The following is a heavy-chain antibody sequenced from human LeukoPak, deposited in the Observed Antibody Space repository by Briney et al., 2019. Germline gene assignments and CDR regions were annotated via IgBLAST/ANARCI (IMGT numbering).Heavy chain of an antibody. CDR3: ARDRTRDSSGYPYYFDY. CDR1: GGSISSGGYY. J-gene: IGHJ4*02. D-gene: IGHD3-22*01. Sequence: SQTLSLTCTVSGGSISSGGYYWSWIRQPPGKGLEWIGYIYHSGSTYYNLSLKSRVTISVDRSKNQFSLKLSSVTAADTAVYYCARDRTRDSSGYPYYFDYWGQGTLVTVSS. V-gene: IGHV4-30-2*01. CDR2: IYHSGST.